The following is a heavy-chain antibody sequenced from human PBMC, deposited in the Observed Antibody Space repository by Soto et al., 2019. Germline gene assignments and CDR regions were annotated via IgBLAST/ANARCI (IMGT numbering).Heavy chain of an antibody. V-gene: IGHV4-31*03. CDR3: ARDTATYYYDSSGYLPYYFDY. D-gene: IGHD3-22*01. CDR1: GGSISIGGYY. Sequence: SETLCVTCIFSGGSISIGGYYWSGIRQHPGKGMEWIGYIYYSGSTYYNPSLKSRVTISVDTSKNQFSLKLSSVTAADTAVYYCARDTATYYYDSSGYLPYYFDYWGQGTMVTVSS. CDR2: IYYSGST. J-gene: IGHJ4*02.